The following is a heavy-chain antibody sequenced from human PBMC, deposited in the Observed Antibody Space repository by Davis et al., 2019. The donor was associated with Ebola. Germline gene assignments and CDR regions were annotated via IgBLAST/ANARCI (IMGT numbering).Heavy chain of an antibody. CDR1: GFTFSSYA. CDR2: IRSKANSYAT. Sequence: GGSLRLSCAASGFTFSSYAMSWVRQASGKGLEWVGRIRSKANSYATAYAASVKGRFTISRDDSKNTAYLQMNSLKTEDTAVYYCTTALDMGMDVWGQGTTVTVSS. D-gene: IGHD2-15*01. J-gene: IGHJ6*02. CDR3: TTALDMGMDV. V-gene: IGHV3-73*01.